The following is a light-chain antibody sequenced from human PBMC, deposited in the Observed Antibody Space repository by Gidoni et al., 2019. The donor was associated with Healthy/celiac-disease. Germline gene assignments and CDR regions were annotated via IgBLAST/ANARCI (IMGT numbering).Light chain of an antibody. CDR2: GAS. J-gene: IGKJ4*01. CDR3: QQYNNWGALT. V-gene: IGKV3-15*01. CDR1: QSVSSN. Sequence: EIVMTQSPATLSVSPGERATLSCRASQSVSSNLAWYQQKPGQAPRRLIYGASTMATGIPARFSGSGSGTEFTLTISSLQSEDFAVYYCQQYNNWGALTFGGGTKVEIK.